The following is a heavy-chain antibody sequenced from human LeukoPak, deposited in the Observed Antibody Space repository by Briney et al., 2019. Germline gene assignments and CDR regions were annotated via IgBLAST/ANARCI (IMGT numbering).Heavy chain of an antibody. J-gene: IGHJ4*02. V-gene: IGHV3-9*01. CDR3: AKGEGPRLRPLGD. Sequence: GGSLRLTCAASGFTFDDYAMHWVRQAPGKGLEWVSGISWNSGSIGYADSVKGRFTISRDNAKNSLYLQMNSLRAEDTALYYCAKGEGPRLRPLGDWGQGTLVTVSS. CDR1: GFTFDDYA. CDR2: ISWNSGSI. D-gene: IGHD5-12*01.